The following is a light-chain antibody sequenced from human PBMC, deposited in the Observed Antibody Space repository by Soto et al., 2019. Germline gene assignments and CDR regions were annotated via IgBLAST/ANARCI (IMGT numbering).Light chain of an antibody. V-gene: IGKV3-15*01. CDR1: QSVSSN. Sequence: EIVMTPSPATLSVSPGERANLSCRASQSVSSNLAWYQQKPGQAPRLLSYGASTRATGIPARFSGSGSGTEFTLTISSLQSEDFAVYYCQQYNNWPPYTFGQGTKLEIK. CDR3: QQYNNWPPYT. CDR2: GAS. J-gene: IGKJ2*01.